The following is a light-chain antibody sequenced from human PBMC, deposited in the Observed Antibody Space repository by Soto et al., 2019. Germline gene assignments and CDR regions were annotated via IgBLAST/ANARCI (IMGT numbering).Light chain of an antibody. Sequence: EIVLTQSPGTLSLSPGERATLSCRASQSVSSSYLAWYQQKPGQAPRPLIYGASSRAIGIPDRFSGSGSGTDFTLTISRLEPEDFAVYYCQQYDEWTETFGQGTKVDIK. V-gene: IGKV3-20*01. CDR2: GAS. CDR3: QQYDEWTET. CDR1: QSVSSSY. J-gene: IGKJ1*01.